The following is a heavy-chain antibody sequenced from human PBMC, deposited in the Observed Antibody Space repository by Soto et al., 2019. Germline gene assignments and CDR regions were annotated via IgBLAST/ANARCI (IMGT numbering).Heavy chain of an antibody. CDR2: IDSSGGTI. Sequence: EVQLVQSGGGLVQPGGSLRLSCAASGFTFSNYEMNWVRQAPGKGLECVSNIDSSGGTIYYADSVKGRFTISRDNAKNSLYLQMNSLRVEDTAVYYCASLWGRQLWLPPPWGQGTQVTVSS. J-gene: IGHJ5*02. D-gene: IGHD5-18*01. CDR1: GFTFSNYE. V-gene: IGHV3-48*03. CDR3: ASLWGRQLWLPPP.